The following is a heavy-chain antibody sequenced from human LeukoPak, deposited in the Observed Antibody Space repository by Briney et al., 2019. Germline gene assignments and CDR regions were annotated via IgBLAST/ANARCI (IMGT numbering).Heavy chain of an antibody. D-gene: IGHD1-20*01. CDR3: ARVGEGDNWNYDFYYYMDV. CDR2: INPSGGST. J-gene: IGHJ6*03. Sequence: ASVKVSCKASGYTFTGYYMHWVRQAPGQGLEWMGIINPSGGSTSYAQKFQGRVTMTRDMSTSTVYMELSSLRSEDTAVYYCARVGEGDNWNYDFYYYMDVWGKGTTVTVSS. V-gene: IGHV1-46*01. CDR1: GYTFTGYY.